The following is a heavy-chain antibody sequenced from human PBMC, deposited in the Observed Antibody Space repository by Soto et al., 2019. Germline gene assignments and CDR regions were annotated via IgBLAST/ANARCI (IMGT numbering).Heavy chain of an antibody. CDR3: AKHWGTPAPADY. Sequence: EVHLLESGGGLVQPGGSLRLSCAASGVTFNTYDMTWVRQAPGKGLEWVSMISASGSTYYSGSVRGRFTISRDNSTSTLYLQMNSLRADDTAIYYCAKHWGTPAPADYWGQGTLVTVSS. CDR2: ISASGST. D-gene: IGHD6-13*01. CDR1: GVTFNTYD. J-gene: IGHJ4*02. V-gene: IGHV3-23*01.